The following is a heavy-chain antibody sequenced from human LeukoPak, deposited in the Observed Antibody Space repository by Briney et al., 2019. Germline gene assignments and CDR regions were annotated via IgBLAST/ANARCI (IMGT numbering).Heavy chain of an antibody. CDR1: GFTFSSYA. CDR3: AREPYDSSGYPLDY. V-gene: IGHV3-30-3*01. J-gene: IGHJ4*02. CDR2: ISYDGSNK. D-gene: IGHD3-22*01. Sequence: GGSLRLSCAASGFTFSSYAMHWVRQAPGKGLEWVAVISYDGSNKYYADSVKGRFTISRDNSNNTLYLQMNSLRAEDTAVYYCAREPYDSSGYPLDYWGQGTLVTVSS.